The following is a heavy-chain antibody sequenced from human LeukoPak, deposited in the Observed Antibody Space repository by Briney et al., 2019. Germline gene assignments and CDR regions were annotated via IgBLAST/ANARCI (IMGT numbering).Heavy chain of an antibody. CDR3: AKRDISSGWSFDH. D-gene: IGHD6-19*01. Sequence: SDTLSLTCIVSGGSISNYHWSWIRRPAGKGLEWIGQIHAREGTNYNPPLKSQVTMSIVTAEGQVALTIRSVTAADTALYYCAKRDISSGWSFDHWGRGIQGTVSS. V-gene: IGHV4-4*07. J-gene: IGHJ4*02. CDR2: IHAREGT. CDR1: GGSISNYH.